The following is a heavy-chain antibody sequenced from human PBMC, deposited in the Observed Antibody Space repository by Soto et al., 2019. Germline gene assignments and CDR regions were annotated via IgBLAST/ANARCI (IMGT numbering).Heavy chain of an antibody. V-gene: IGHV4-39*01. J-gene: IGHJ4*02. CDR3: ARRGGVGATTYDY. D-gene: IGHD1-26*01. CDR2: IYYSGST. CDR1: GGSISSSSYY. Sequence: QLQLQESGPGLVKPSETLSLTCTVSGGSISSSSYYWGWIRQPPGKGLEWIGTIYYSGSTYYNPSLKSRVPXSXAXXKHQFSLKLSSVTAADTAVYYCARRGGVGATTYDYWGQGTLVTVSS.